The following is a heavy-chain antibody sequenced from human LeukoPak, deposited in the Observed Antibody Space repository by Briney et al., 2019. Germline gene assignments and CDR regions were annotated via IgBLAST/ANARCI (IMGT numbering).Heavy chain of an antibody. CDR3: ARQRRYDFYMDV. J-gene: IGHJ6*03. D-gene: IGHD3-9*01. Sequence: PSETLSLTCTVSGDSISSSNYYWGWIRQPPGKGPEWIGSIYYSGTTYHNPSLKSRVTISVDTSRNQFSLKVSSVTDADTAVYYYARQRRYDFYMDVWGKGTTVTVSS. CDR1: GDSISSSNYY. CDR2: IYYSGTT. V-gene: IGHV4-39*01.